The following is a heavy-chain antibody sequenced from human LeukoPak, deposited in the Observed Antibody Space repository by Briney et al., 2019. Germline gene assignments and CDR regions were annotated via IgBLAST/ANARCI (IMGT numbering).Heavy chain of an antibody. CDR2: IWYDGSQK. Sequence: PGRSLTLSCAAPGFTFRNYGMHWARQAPGKGLEWVAIIWYDGSQKHYGDSVKGRATISRDNSKNTLYLQMDSLRAEDTAVYYCARAPEDDYSKYVGDYWGQGTLVTVSS. CDR3: ARAPEDDYSKYVGDY. D-gene: IGHD4-11*01. CDR1: GFTFRNYG. V-gene: IGHV3-33*01. J-gene: IGHJ4*02.